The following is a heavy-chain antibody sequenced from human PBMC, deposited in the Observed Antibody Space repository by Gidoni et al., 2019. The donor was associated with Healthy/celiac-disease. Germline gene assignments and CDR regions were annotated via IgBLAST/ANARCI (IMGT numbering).Heavy chain of an antibody. D-gene: IGHD6-19*01. CDR3: AKSASAVAGSGFDY. Sequence: QVQLVESGGGVVQPGRSLRLSCAASGFTFSSYGMHWVRQAPGKGLGWVAVISYDGSNKYDADSVKGRFTISRDNSKNTLYLQMNSLRAEDTAVYYCAKSASAVAGSGFDYWGQGTLVTVSS. V-gene: IGHV3-30*18. CDR1: GFTFSSYG. CDR2: ISYDGSNK. J-gene: IGHJ4*02.